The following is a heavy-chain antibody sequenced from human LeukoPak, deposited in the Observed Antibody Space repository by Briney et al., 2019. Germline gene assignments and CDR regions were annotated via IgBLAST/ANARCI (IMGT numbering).Heavy chain of an antibody. J-gene: IGHJ4*02. CDR2: IYYSGIT. CDR1: GGSISSYY. Sequence: SETLSLTCTVSGGSISSYYWNWIRQPPGKGLEWIGYIYYSGITSYNPSLKSRVTISVDTSKNQFSLKLNSVTAADTAVYYCARHLNNCGDDCYIFDYWGQGTLVTVSS. D-gene: IGHD2-21*01. V-gene: IGHV4-59*01. CDR3: ARHLNNCGDDCYIFDY.